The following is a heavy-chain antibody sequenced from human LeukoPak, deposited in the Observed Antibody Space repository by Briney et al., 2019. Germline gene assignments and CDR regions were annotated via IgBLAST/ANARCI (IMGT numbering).Heavy chain of an antibody. CDR1: GGSISSSSYY. CDR2: IYYSGST. V-gene: IGHV4-39*07. CDR3: ARRNRYPPGGNWFDP. D-gene: IGHD3-16*01. Sequence: SETLSLTCTVSGGSISSSSYYWGWIRQPPGKGLEWIGYIYYSGSTNYNPSLKSRVTISVDTSKNQFSLKLSSVTTADTAVYYCARRNRYPPGGNWFDPWGQGTLVTVSS. J-gene: IGHJ5*02.